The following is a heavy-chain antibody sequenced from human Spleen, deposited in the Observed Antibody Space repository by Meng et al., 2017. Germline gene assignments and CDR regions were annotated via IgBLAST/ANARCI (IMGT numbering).Heavy chain of an antibody. D-gene: IGHD6-13*01. V-gene: IGHV3-48*03. CDR3: ARERIIELVRQYYFDY. Sequence: GESLKISCAASGFTFSSYEMNWVRQAPGKGLEWVSYISSSGSTIYYADSVKGRFTISRDNAKNSLYLQMNSLRAEDTAVYYCARERIIELVRQYYFDYWGQGTLVTVSS. CDR1: GFTFSSYE. J-gene: IGHJ4*02. CDR2: ISSSGSTI.